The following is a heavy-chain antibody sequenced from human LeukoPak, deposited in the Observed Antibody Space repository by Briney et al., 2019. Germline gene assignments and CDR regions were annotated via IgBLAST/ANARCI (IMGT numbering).Heavy chain of an antibody. CDR2: INPSGGST. Sequence: ASVKVSCKASGYTLTSYYMHWVRQAPGQGLEWMGIINPSGGSTSYAQKFQGRVTMTRDTSTSTVYMELSSLRSEDTAVYYCAKGGLYGSGSYAFDYWGQGTLVTVSS. CDR3: AKGGLYGSGSYAFDY. D-gene: IGHD3-10*01. CDR1: GYTLTSYY. V-gene: IGHV1-46*01. J-gene: IGHJ4*02.